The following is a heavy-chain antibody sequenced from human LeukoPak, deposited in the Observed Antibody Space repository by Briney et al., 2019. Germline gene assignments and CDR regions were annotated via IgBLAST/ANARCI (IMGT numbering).Heavy chain of an antibody. Sequence: SETLSLTCSVSGGSISSLYWSWIRQPPGKGLEWIGYIYYTGSTNYNPSLRGRVTMFVDMSKNQFSLRLSSVTAADAAVYYCARHRAYSSSSPFDCWGQGTLVTVSS. CDR2: IYYTGST. CDR1: GGSISSLY. J-gene: IGHJ4*02. V-gene: IGHV4-59*08. D-gene: IGHD6-6*01. CDR3: ARHRAYSSSSPFDC.